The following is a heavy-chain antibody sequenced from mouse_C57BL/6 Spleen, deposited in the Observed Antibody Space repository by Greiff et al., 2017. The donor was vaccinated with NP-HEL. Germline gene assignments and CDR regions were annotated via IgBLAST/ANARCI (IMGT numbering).Heavy chain of an antibody. CDR2: IDPETGGT. D-gene: IGHD3-2*02. CDR1: GYTFTDYE. V-gene: IGHV1-15*01. Sequence: VQLQQSGAELVRPGASVTLSCKASGYTFTDYEMHWVKQTPVHGLEWIGAIDPETGGTAYNQKFKGKAILTADKSSSTAYMELRSLTSEDSAVYYCTRWDSSGPYYAMDYWGQGTSVTVSS. J-gene: IGHJ4*01. CDR3: TRWDSSGPYYAMDY.